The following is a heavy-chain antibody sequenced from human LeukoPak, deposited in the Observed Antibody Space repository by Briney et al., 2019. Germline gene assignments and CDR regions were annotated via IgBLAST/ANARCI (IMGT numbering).Heavy chain of an antibody. Sequence: ASVKVSCKASGYTFTDYYMHWVRQVPGQGLEWVGWMNPNSGGTNYAQKFQGRVTMTGDTSITTAYMELSRLRFDDTAVYYCARADNGGSAFEYWGQGTLVTVSS. CDR3: ARADNGGSAFEY. D-gene: IGHD2-8*01. CDR1: GYTFTDYY. CDR2: MNPNSGGT. V-gene: IGHV1-2*02. J-gene: IGHJ4*02.